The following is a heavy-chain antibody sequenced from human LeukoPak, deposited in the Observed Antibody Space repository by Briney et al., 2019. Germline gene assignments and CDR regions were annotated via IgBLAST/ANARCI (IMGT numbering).Heavy chain of an antibody. V-gene: IGHV4-30-2*01. J-gene: IGHJ4*02. Sequence: KPSQTLSLTCAVSGGSISSGGYSWSWIRQPPGKGLEWIVYIYHSGSTYYNPSLKSRVTISVDRSKNQFSLKLSSVTAADTAVYYCARGGYNYGVDYWGQGTLVTVSS. CDR3: ARGGYNYGVDY. D-gene: IGHD5-18*01. CDR1: GGSISSGGYS. CDR2: IYHSGST.